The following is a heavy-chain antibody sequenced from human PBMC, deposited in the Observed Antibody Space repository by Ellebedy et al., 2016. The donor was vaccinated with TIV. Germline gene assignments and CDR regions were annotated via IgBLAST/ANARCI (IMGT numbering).Heavy chain of an antibody. D-gene: IGHD6-13*01. V-gene: IGHV3-33*08. CDR2: IWYDGSNK. CDR3: ARVAIAAAGTLRAGYFDY. J-gene: IGHJ4*02. CDR1: GFTFSSYG. Sequence: GESLKISCAASGFTFSSYGMHWVRQAPGKGLEWVAVIWYDGSNKYYADSVKGRFTISRDNSKNTLYLQMNSLRDEDTAVYYCARVAIAAAGTLRAGYFDYWGQGTLVTVSS.